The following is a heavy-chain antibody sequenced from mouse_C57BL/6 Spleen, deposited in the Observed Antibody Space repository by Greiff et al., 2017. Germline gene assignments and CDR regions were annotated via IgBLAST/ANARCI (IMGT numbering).Heavy chain of an antibody. J-gene: IGHJ2*01. CDR1: GFTFSDYY. V-gene: IGHV5-16*01. CDR2: INYDGSST. D-gene: IGHD1-1*01. Sequence: EVHLVESEGGLVQPGSSMKLSCTASGFTFSDYYMAWVRQVPEKGLEWVANINYDGSSTYYLDSLKSRFIISRDNAKNILYLQMSSLKSEDTATYYCARDQDYYGSGYLDYWGQGTTLTVSS. CDR3: ARDQDYYGSGYLDY.